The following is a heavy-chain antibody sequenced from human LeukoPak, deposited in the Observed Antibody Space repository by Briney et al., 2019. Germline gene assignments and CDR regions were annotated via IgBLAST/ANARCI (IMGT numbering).Heavy chain of an antibody. CDR2: INHSGST. CDR3: ARGGSTSLLRGDYYYYMDV. D-gene: IGHD2-2*01. J-gene: IGHJ6*03. CDR1: GGSFSGYY. V-gene: IGHV4-34*01. Sequence: SETLSLTCAVYGGSFSGYYWSWIRQPPGKGLEWIGEINHSGSTNYNPSLKSRVTISVDTSKNQFSLKLSSVTAADTAVHYCARGGSTSLLRGDYYYYMDVWGKGTTVTVSS.